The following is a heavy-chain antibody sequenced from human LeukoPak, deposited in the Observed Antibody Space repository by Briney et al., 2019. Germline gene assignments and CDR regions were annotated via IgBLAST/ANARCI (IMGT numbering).Heavy chain of an antibody. CDR1: GGSVSSGSYY. J-gene: IGHJ6*02. D-gene: IGHD1-7*01. CDR3: ARDNWNYGSSMDV. V-gene: IGHV4-61*01. CDR2: IYYSGST. Sequence: SETLSLTCTVSGGSVSSGSYYWSWIRQPPGKGLEWIGYIYYSGSTNYNPSLKSRVTTSVDTSKNQFSLKLSSVTAADTAVYYCARDNWNYGSSMDVWGQGATVTVSS.